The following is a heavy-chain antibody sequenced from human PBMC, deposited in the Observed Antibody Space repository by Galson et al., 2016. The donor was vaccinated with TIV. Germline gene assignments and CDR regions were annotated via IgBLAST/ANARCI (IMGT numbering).Heavy chain of an antibody. V-gene: IGHV5-51*03. CDR3: ARLIFPYASADY. D-gene: IGHD2-21*02. J-gene: IGHJ4*02. CDR2: IYPGDSNT. Sequence: QSGAEVKKPGESLQISCKGSGYSFTNYWIGWVRQMPGKGLEWMGIIYPGDSNTRYSPSFQGQVSISADWSISTAYLPWSSLKASATAMFYCARLIFPYASADYWGQGTLVTVSS. CDR1: GYSFTNYW.